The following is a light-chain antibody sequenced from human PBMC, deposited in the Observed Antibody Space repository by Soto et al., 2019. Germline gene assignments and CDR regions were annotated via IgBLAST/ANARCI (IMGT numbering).Light chain of an antibody. Sequence: EIVMTQSPATLSVSPGERATLSCRASQTISSNLAWYQQKPGQAPRLLIYAASMRATGIPARFSGSGSGTEFTLTISSLQSGDFAVYYCQQYNDWPPSFTFGQGTNLEIK. CDR3: QQYNDWPPSFT. V-gene: IGKV3-15*01. CDR2: AAS. J-gene: IGKJ2*01. CDR1: QTISSN.